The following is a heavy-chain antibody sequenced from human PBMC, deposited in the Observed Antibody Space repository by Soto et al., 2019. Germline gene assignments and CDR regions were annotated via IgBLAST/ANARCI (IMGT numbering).Heavy chain of an antibody. D-gene: IGHD2-21*02. CDR2: ISGSGGST. CDR1: GFTFSSYA. J-gene: IGHJ4*02. V-gene: IGHV3-23*01. CDR3: AKDRIVVVTTQRPNYFDY. Sequence: EVQLLESGGGLVQPGGSLRLSCAASGFTFSSYAMSWVRQAPGKGLEWVSAISGSGGSTYYADSVKGRFTIARDNSKNTLYLQMNSLRAEDTAVYYCAKDRIVVVTTQRPNYFDYWGQGTLVTVSS.